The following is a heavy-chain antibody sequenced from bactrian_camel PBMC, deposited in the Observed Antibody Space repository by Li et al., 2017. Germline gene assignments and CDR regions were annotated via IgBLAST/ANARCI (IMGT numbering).Heavy chain of an antibody. CDR3: TKDRSYGTRNWVQST. Sequence: HVQLVESGGGSVHAGGSLRLACKASGFVFEDADMGWQRLTPGRNCEVISTINTRGTTTYADSVQGRFTISRDNAENTVYLQMNSLKPEDTAIYYCTKDRSYGTRNWVQSTRGQGTQVTVS. J-gene: IGHJ4*01. CDR1: GFVFEDAD. CDR2: INTRGTT. D-gene: IGHD3*01. V-gene: IGHV3S53*01.